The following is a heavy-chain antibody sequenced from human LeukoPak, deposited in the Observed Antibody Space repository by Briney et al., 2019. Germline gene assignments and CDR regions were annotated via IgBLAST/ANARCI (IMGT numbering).Heavy chain of an antibody. J-gene: IGHJ4*02. CDR3: AKGKVREFDY. Sequence: PGGSLRLSCAASGFTFSSYAMSWVRQAPGKGLEWVSAISGSGGCTYYADSVEGRFTISRGNSKNTLYLQMNSLRAEDTAVYYCAKGKVREFDYWGQGTLVTVSS. V-gene: IGHV3-23*01. CDR2: ISGSGGCT. CDR1: GFTFSSYA.